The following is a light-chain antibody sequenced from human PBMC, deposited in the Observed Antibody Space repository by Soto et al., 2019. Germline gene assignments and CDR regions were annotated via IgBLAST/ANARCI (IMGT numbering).Light chain of an antibody. J-gene: IGLJ2*01. CDR1: SSDVGGYNY. Sequence: QYALTQPASVSGSPGQSITISCTGTSSDVGGYNYVSWYQQHPGKAPKLMIYDVSNRPSGVSNRFSGSKSGNTASLTISGLQAEDEADYYCSSYTSSSPLVVFGGGTQLTVL. V-gene: IGLV2-14*01. CDR3: SSYTSSSPLVV. CDR2: DVS.